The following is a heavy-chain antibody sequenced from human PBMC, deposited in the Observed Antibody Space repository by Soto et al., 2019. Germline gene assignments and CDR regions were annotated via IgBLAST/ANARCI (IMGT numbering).Heavy chain of an antibody. Sequence: QVQLVQSGAEVKKPGASVKVSCKASGYTFTSYGISWVRQAPGQGLEWMGWISAYNGNTNYAQKLQGRVTMTTDTSTSTAYMELRCLRYYDTAVYYWERDALDEYYYDRSGYYSHWGQGTLVTVSS. D-gene: IGHD3-22*01. V-gene: IGHV1-18*01. CDR1: GYTFTSYG. J-gene: IGHJ4*02. CDR3: ERDALDEYYYDRSGYYSH. CDR2: ISAYNGNT.